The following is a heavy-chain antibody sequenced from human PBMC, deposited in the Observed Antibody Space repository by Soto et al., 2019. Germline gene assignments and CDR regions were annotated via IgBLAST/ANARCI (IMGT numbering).Heavy chain of an antibody. Sequence: QVQLQESGPGLVKPSQTLSLTCTVSGGSISSGGYNWGWIRQHPGKGLEWIGYIYYSGSTYYNPSLQSRVTISVDTSKNQFSLKLSSVTAADTAVYYCATYGSGTYKPTTFDYWGQGTLVTVSS. V-gene: IGHV4-31*03. CDR2: IYYSGST. D-gene: IGHD3-10*01. CDR1: GGSISSGGYN. CDR3: ATYGSGTYKPTTFDY. J-gene: IGHJ4*02.